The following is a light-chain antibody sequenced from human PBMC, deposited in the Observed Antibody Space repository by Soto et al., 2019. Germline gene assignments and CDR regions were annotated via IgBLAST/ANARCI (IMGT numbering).Light chain of an antibody. CDR1: QYISSW. J-gene: IGKJ1*01. Sequence: DIQMTQSPSTLSASVGDRVTITCRASQYISSWLAWYQQKPGKAPKLLIYKASSLESGVPSRFSGSAAGKEFTLTISSLQPDDVATYYCQQYNSQRTFGQGTKVEIK. CDR3: QQYNSQRT. V-gene: IGKV1-5*03. CDR2: KAS.